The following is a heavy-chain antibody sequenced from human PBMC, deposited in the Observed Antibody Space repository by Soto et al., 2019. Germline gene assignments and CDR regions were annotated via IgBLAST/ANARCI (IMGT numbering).Heavy chain of an antibody. D-gene: IGHD6-6*01. J-gene: IGHJ3*02. CDR3: ARGTSSSSLFGSLDI. V-gene: IGHV1-18*01. Sequence: QVQLVQSGAEVKKPGAAVKVSCKASGYTFGSYGINWVRQAPGQGLEWMGWISEYDGDTKYEQKFQGRVTMTTDTSTGTAYMDLRSLRSDHTAVYYCARGTSSSSLFGSLDIWGQGTMVTVSS. CDR2: ISEYDGDT. CDR1: GYTFGSYG.